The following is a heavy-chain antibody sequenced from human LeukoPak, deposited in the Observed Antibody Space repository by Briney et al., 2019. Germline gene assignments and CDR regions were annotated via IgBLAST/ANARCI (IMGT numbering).Heavy chain of an antibody. Sequence: GGSLRLSCAASGFSFRSHGMHWVRQAPGKGLEWVAFIRYDESNKYFADSVKGRFTISRDNSKNTLYLQMNSLRPEDTAVYYCARGSLEFEYWGQGALVTVSS. V-gene: IGHV3-30*02. D-gene: IGHD1-1*01. J-gene: IGHJ4*02. CDR3: ARGSLEFEY. CDR1: GFSFRSHG. CDR2: IRYDESNK.